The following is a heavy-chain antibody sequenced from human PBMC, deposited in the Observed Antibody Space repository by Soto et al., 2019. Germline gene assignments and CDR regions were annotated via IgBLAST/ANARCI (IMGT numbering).Heavy chain of an antibody. D-gene: IGHD1-26*01. V-gene: IGHV3-23*01. Sequence: EVQLLESGGGLVQPGGSLRLPCAASGFTFSSYAMRWVRQAPGKGLEWVSAISGSGDSTYYADSVKGRFTTSRDNSKNTLYLQMNSLRAEDTAVYYCARRGSGSYYDYWGQGTLVTVSS. CDR1: GFTFSSYA. CDR3: ARRGSGSYYDY. CDR2: ISGSGDST. J-gene: IGHJ4*02.